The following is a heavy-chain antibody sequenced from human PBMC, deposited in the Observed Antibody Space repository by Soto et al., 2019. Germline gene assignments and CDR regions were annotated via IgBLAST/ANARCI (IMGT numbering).Heavy chain of an antibody. V-gene: IGHV5-51*01. CDR3: ARRGIAVAGLS. J-gene: IGHJ3*01. CDR2: ICPGDSDT. Sequence: PGESLKISCKGSGYSFTSYWIGWVRQMPGKGLEWMGSICPGDSDTRYSPSFQGQATISADKSISTASLQWSSLKDSDTAMYYCARRGIAVAGLSWGQGKMVTVSS. D-gene: IGHD6-19*01. CDR1: GYSFTSYW.